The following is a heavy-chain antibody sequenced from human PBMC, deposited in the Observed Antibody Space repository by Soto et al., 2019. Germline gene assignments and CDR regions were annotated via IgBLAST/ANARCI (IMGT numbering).Heavy chain of an antibody. CDR1: GESISSNNYY. CDR2: MYHSGNT. V-gene: IGHV4-39*01. J-gene: IGHJ4*02. CDR3: LRHRGPTRPYY. D-gene: IGHD3-10*01. Sequence: QLQLQESGPGLVKPSETLSLTCTVSGESISSNNYYWGWIRQPPGKGLEWIGSMYHSGNTYHNPSLKSRVTISVDTSKNQLSLILRSVTASDMSLYYCLRHRGPTRPYYWGQGTLVTVSS.